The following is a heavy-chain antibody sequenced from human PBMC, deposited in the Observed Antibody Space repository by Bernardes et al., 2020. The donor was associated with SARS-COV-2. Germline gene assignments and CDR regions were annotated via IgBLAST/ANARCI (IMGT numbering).Heavy chain of an antibody. CDR2: ISGDADNT. D-gene: IGHD2-21*02. V-gene: IGHV3-23*01. CDR1: GFPLTSYA. Sequence: GGSLRLSCAASGFPLTSYAMSWVRQGPGEGLEWVSGISGDADNTYYADSVKGRFTISRDNSMNTLFLQMNSLRAEDTAVYYCAKDYCGGDCDFFDYWGQGTLVSVSS. CDR3: AKDYCGGDCDFFDY. J-gene: IGHJ4*02.